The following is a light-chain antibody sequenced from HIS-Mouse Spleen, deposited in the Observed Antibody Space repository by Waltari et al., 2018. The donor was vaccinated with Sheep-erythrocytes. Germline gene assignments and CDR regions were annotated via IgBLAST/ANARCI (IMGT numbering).Light chain of an antibody. J-gene: IGKJ2*01. CDR1: QSVSSY. V-gene: IGKV3-11*01. CDR2: DAS. Sequence: EIVLTQSPATLSLSPGERATLSCRASQSVSSYLAWYQQKPGQAPRLLIYDASNRATGIHARFSGSGSGTDFTLNISSLEPEDFAVYYCQQRSNWYTFGQGTKLEIK. CDR3: QQRSNWYT.